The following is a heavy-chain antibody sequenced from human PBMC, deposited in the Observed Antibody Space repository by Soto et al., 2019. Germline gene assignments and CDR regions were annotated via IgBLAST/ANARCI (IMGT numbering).Heavy chain of an antibody. D-gene: IGHD5-12*01. V-gene: IGHV1-69*13. CDR1: GGTFSSYA. CDR3: ARVPLGSGYDYRALDY. Sequence: VASVKVSCKASGGTFSSYAISWVRQAPGQGLEWMGGIIPIFGTANYAQKFQGRVTITADESTSTAYMELSSLRSEDTAVYYCARVPLGSGYDYRALDYWGQGTLVTVSS. J-gene: IGHJ4*02. CDR2: IIPIFGTA.